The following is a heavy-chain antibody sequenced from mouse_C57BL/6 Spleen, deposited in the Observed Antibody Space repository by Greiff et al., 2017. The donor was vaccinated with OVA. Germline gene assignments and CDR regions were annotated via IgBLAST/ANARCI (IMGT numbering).Heavy chain of an antibody. CDR3: ARSGGGPFFDY. D-gene: IGHD3-1*01. CDR2: IHPNSGST. J-gene: IGHJ2*01. Sequence: QVQLQQPGAELVKPGASVKLSCKASGYTFTSYWMHWVKQRPGQGLEWIGMIHPNSGSTNYNEKFKSKATLTVDKSSSTAYMQLSSLTSEDSAVYYGARSGGGPFFDYWGQGTTLTVSS. CDR1: GYTFTSYW. V-gene: IGHV1-64*01.